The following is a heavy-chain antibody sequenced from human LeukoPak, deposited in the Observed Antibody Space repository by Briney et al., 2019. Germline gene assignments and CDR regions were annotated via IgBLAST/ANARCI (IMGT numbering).Heavy chain of an antibody. D-gene: IGHD5-24*01. CDR2: INQSGST. Sequence: PPQTLSLTCAVYGGSFSGYYWSWLRQPPGQGREWMGEINQSGSTNYTPFLKSRVTISVDTSKNQFSLKLSSVTAADTAVYYCARVSWEMATTTENAFDIWGQGTLVTVSS. CDR1: GGSFSGYY. CDR3: ARVSWEMATTTENAFDI. J-gene: IGHJ3*02. V-gene: IGHV4-34*01.